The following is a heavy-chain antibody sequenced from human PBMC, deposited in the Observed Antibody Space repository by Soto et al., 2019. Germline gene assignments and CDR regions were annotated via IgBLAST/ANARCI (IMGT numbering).Heavy chain of an antibody. Sequence: QVQLVESGGGVVQPGRSLRLSCAASGFTFSSYGMHWVLQAPGKGLAWVAVIWYDGSNKYYADVVKGRFTISRDNSKNMLYLQMNSLRAEDTAVYYCARAYYYDSRDVYYGMDVWGKGTTVTVSS. CDR1: GFTFSSYG. V-gene: IGHV3-33*01. J-gene: IGHJ6*04. D-gene: IGHD3-22*01. CDR2: IWYDGSNK. CDR3: ARAYYYDSRDVYYGMDV.